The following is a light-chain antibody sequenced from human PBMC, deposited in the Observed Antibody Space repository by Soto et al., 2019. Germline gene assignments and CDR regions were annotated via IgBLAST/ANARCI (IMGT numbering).Light chain of an antibody. CDR2: GNN. Sequence: VLTQPPSASGTPGQRVTISCSGSSSNVGTNTVYWYQHLPGTAPKLLIYGNNQRPSGVPDRFSGSSSGSSASLAISGPRSEDESDYYCTTWDDSLNGYVFGTGTTVTVL. J-gene: IGLJ1*01. V-gene: IGLV1-44*01. CDR1: SSNVGTNT. CDR3: TTWDDSLNGYV.